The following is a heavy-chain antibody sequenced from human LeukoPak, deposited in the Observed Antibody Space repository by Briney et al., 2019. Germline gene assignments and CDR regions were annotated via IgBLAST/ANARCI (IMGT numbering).Heavy chain of an antibody. J-gene: IGHJ4*02. V-gene: IGHV1-18*01. Sequence: ASVKVSCKASGYTFTSYDINWVRQATGQGLEWMGWVSAYNGNTKYAQKVQGRVTMTTDTSTSTAYMELRSLRSDDTAVYYCARGFPPRRYYDSSGYYSYYFDYWGQGTLVTVSS. CDR1: GYTFTSYD. D-gene: IGHD3-22*01. CDR2: VSAYNGNT. CDR3: ARGFPPRRYYDSSGYYSYYFDY.